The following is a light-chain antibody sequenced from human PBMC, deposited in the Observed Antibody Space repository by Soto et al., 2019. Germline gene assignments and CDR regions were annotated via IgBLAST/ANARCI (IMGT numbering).Light chain of an antibody. V-gene: IGLV2-14*01. Sequence: QSALTQPASVSGSPGLSITISCTGNSSDIGGYNFVSWSQQHPGKAPKLIIYEVTNRPSGVSNRFSGSKSGNTASLTISGLQAEDEADYYCSSYTSTNTLIFGGGTQLTVL. CDR3: SSYTSTNTLI. J-gene: IGLJ2*01. CDR1: SSDIGGYNF. CDR2: EVT.